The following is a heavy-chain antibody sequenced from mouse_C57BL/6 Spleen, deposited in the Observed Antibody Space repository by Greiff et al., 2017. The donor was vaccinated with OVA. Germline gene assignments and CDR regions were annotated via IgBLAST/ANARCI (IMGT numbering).Heavy chain of an antibody. V-gene: IGHV1-80*01. CDR2: IYPGDGDT. CDR1: GYAFSSYW. CDR3: AREDYDYDGGDY. D-gene: IGHD2-4*01. Sequence: VQLQQSGAELVKPGASVKISCKASGYAFSSYWMNWVKQRPGKGLEWIGQIYPGDGDTNYNGKFKGKATLTADKSSSTAYMQLSSLTSEDSAVYFCAREDYDYDGGDYWGQGTTLTVSS. J-gene: IGHJ2*01.